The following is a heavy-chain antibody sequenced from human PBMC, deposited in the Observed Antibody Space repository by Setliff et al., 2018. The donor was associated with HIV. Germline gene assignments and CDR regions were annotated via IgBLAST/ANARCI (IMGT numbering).Heavy chain of an antibody. CDR2: IRTDGDAT. CDR1: GFTFSSYS. V-gene: IGHV3-23*01. D-gene: IGHD2-15*01. CDR3: VRDLYWAFDF. J-gene: IGHJ4*02. Sequence: SGGSLRLSCAASGFTFSSYSMTWVRQAPGKGLEWVSSIRTDGDATYYACSVKGRFTISRDNAQNSLDLQMNSLRAEDTAVYFCVRDLYWAFDFWGQGTMVTVSS.